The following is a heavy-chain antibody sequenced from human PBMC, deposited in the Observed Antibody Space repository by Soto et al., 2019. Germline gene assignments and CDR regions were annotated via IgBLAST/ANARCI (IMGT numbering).Heavy chain of an antibody. J-gene: IGHJ4*02. CDR2: INWKSDI. CDR1: GFTFDDNA. D-gene: IGHD3-16*01. V-gene: IGHV3-9*01. CDR3: AISQDRGGRTTFIY. Sequence: SLRLACAVSGFTFDDNAMHWVRQVPEKGLEWVSGINWKSDIGYADSLKGRFPISRDNAENSLYLQMNSLRAEDTALYYCAISQDRGGRTTFIYWGQGTQVTGSS.